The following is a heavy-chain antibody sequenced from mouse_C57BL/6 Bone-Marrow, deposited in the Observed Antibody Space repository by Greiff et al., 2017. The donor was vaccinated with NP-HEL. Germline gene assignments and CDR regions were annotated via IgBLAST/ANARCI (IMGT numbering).Heavy chain of an antibody. D-gene: IGHD2-5*01. Sequence: VQLQESGAELARPGASVKLSCKASGYTFTSYGISWVKQRTGQGLEWIGEIYPRSGNTYYNEKFKGKATLTADKSSSTAYMELRSLTSEDSAVYFCASPLYCSKGYAMDYWGQGTSVTVSS. CDR1: GYTFTSYG. CDR3: ASPLYCSKGYAMDY. V-gene: IGHV1-81*01. CDR2: IYPRSGNT. J-gene: IGHJ4*01.